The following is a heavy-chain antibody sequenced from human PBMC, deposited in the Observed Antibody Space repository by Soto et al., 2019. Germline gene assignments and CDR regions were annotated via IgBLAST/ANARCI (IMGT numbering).Heavy chain of an antibody. CDR3: AHRASPPDLEGRFYPYYYYYGLDV. Sequence: QITLKESGPTLVKPTQTLKLTCTFSGFSLSTGGVGVGWIRHPPGKALEWLALIYWDDDKRYSPSPKSRRTITKDTSKNQVVLIMTNMDPVDTATYYCAHRASPPDLEGRFYPYYYYYGLDVWGQGTTVTVSS. D-gene: IGHD1-1*01. V-gene: IGHV2-5*02. CDR1: GFSLSTGGVG. CDR2: IYWDDDK. J-gene: IGHJ6*02.